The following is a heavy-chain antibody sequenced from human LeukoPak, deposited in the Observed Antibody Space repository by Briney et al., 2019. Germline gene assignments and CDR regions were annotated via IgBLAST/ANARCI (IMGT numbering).Heavy chain of an antibody. D-gene: IGHD3-22*01. Sequence: SETLSLTCTVSGXSVSSGSYYWSWIRQPPGKGLEWIGYIYYSGSTNYDPSLKSRVTMSLDTSKNQFSLKLSSVTAADTAVYYCARDTYDSSGYSKFDYWGQGTLVTVSS. V-gene: IGHV4-61*01. CDR2: IYYSGST. J-gene: IGHJ4*02. CDR3: ARDTYDSSGYSKFDY. CDR1: GXSVSSGSYY.